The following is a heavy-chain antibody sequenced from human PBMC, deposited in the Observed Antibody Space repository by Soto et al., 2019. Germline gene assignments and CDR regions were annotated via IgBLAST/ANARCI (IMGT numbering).Heavy chain of an antibody. CDR1: GGTFSRYS. D-gene: IGHD3-22*01. CDR3: ARDGTLYDSSGYYYLY. V-gene: IGHV1-69*13. J-gene: IGHJ4*02. Sequence: SVKVSCKTSGGTFSRYSINWVRQAPGQGLEWMGGIIPMFGKANYAQKYQGRVTITADESMSTGYMELRSLISEDTAVYYCARDGTLYDSSGYYYLYWGQGTLVTVS. CDR2: IIPMFGKA.